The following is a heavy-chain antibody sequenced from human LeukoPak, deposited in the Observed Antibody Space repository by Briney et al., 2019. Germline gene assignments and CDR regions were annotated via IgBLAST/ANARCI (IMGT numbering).Heavy chain of an antibody. D-gene: IGHD3-22*01. J-gene: IGHJ4*02. Sequence: ASVKVSCKASGGTFSSYAISWVRQAPGQGLEWMGRIIPIFGIANYAQKFQGRVTITADKPTSTAYMELSSLRSEDTAVYYCARDLFYYDSSGYSPHPNHFDYWGQGTLVTVSS. CDR2: IIPIFGIA. CDR3: ARDLFYYDSSGYSPHPNHFDY. V-gene: IGHV1-69*04. CDR1: GGTFSSYA.